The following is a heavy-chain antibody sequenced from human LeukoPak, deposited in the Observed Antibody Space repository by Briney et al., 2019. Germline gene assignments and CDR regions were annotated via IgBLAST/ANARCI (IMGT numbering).Heavy chain of an antibody. Sequence: ASVKVSCKASGYTFTDYYVHWVRQAPGQGLEWMGWISPKSGGTSYPQKFRGRVTMTRDTSINTAYMELCSLRSDDTAVYYCARSGMVRGFAPWGQGTLVTVSS. D-gene: IGHD3-10*01. J-gene: IGHJ5*02. CDR1: GYTFTDYY. CDR2: ISPKSGGT. V-gene: IGHV1-2*02. CDR3: ARSGMVRGFAP.